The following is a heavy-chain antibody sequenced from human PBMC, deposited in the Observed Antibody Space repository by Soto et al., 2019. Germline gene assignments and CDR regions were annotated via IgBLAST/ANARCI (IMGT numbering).Heavy chain of an antibody. CDR3: ARGDSTDCSNGVCSFFYNHDMDV. CDR2: INPKSGGT. J-gene: IGHJ6*02. Sequence: ASVKVSCKASGYSFTDYHIHWVRQAPGQGLEWLGRINPKSGGTSTAQKFQGWVTMTTDTSISTASIELTRLTSDDTAIYYCARGDSTDCSNGVCSFFYNHDMDVWGQGTTVTVSS. D-gene: IGHD2-8*01. CDR1: GYSFTDYH. V-gene: IGHV1-2*04.